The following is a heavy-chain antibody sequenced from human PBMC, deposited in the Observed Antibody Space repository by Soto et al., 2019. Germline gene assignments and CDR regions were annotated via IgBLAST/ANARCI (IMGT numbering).Heavy chain of an antibody. CDR3: ARVSLPYSSGWYPYYYYGMDV. CDR2: ISSSGSTI. CDR1: GFTFSSYE. Sequence: SLRLSCAASGFTFSSYEMNWVRQAPGKGLEWVSYISSSGSTIYYADSVKGRFTISRDNAKNSLYLQMNSLRAEDTAVYYCARVSLPYSSGWYPYYYYGMDVWGQGTTVTV. D-gene: IGHD6-19*01. J-gene: IGHJ6*02. V-gene: IGHV3-48*03.